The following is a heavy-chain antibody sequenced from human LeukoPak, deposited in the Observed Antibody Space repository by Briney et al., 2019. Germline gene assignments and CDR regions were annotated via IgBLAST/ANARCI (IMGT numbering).Heavy chain of an antibody. CDR2: ITTTSSTT. Sequence: GGSLRLSCAASGFTFSGSSMHWARQAPGKGLEWISYITTTSSTTYYIDSVEGRFTISRDNARNSLYLQMNSLRADDTAVYYCASGPTPGVAAAADYWGQGTLVTVSS. CDR1: GFTFSGSS. D-gene: IGHD6-13*01. CDR3: ASGPTPGVAAAADY. J-gene: IGHJ4*02. V-gene: IGHV3-48*01.